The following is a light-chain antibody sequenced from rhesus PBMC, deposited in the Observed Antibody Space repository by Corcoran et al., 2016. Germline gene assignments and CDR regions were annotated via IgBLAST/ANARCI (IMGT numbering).Light chain of an antibody. V-gene: IGKV2-104*01. CDR2: EVS. CDR3: MQALQFPLT. J-gene: IGKJ4*01. CDR1: QSLLDSEDGNTY. Sequence: DIVMTQTPLSVPVTLGEPASISCRSSQSLLDSEDGNTYLQWYLQKPGQSPLLCMYEVSNRASGVPDRFSGSGSETEFTLKISRVEAEDVGLYYCMQALQFPLTFGGGTKLEIK.